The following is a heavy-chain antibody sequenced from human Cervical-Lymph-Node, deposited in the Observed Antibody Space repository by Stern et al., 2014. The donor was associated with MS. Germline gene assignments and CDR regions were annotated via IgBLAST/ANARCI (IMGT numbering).Heavy chain of an antibody. CDR1: GFTFSSNV. D-gene: IGHD3-10*01. V-gene: IGHV3-30*18. CDR3: AKDGTWFGDLLAYYFDY. CDR2: ISYDGSNK. J-gene: IGHJ4*02. Sequence: VHLVESGGGVVQPGRSLRLSCAASGFTFSSNVMHWVRQAPGKGLEWVAVISYDGSNKYYADSVKGRFTISRDNSKNTLYLQMNSLRAEDTAVYYCAKDGTWFGDLLAYYFDYWGQGTLVTVSS.